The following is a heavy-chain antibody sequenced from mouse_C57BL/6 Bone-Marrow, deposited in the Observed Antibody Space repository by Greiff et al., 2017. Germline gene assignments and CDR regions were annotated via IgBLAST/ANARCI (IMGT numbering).Heavy chain of an antibody. Sequence: EVQLQESGPELVKPGASVKISCKASGYSFTDYNMNWVKQSNGQSLEWIGVINPNYGTTSYNQKFKGKATLTVDQSSSTAYMQLNSLTSEDSAVXYCARGDYSKRYFDVWGTGTTVTVSS. CDR1: GYSFTDYN. D-gene: IGHD2-5*01. CDR3: ARGDYSKRYFDV. V-gene: IGHV1-39*01. CDR2: INPNYGTT. J-gene: IGHJ1*03.